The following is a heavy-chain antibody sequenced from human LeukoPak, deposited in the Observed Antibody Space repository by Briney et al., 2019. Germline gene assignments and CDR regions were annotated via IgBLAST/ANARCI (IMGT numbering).Heavy chain of an antibody. D-gene: IGHD3-10*01. CDR2: IKQDGSEK. Sequence: GRSLRLSCAASGFTFSNYWMSWVRQAPGKGLEWVANIKQDGSEKYYVDSVKGRFTISRDNAKNSLYLQMNSLRVEDTAMYYCARAYYYESGSYWFDYWGQGTLVTVSS. J-gene: IGHJ4*02. CDR3: ARAYYYESGSYWFDY. CDR1: GFTFSNYW. V-gene: IGHV3-7*03.